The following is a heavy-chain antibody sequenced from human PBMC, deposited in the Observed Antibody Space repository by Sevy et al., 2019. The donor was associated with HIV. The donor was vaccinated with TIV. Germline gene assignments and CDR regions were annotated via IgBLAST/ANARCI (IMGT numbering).Heavy chain of an antibody. V-gene: IGHV4-38-2*02. CDR1: GYSISSGYY. Sequence: SETLSLTCAVSGYSISSGYYWGWIRQPPGKGLEWIGSIYHSGSTYYNPSLKSRVPISVETSKNKFSLKPSSVTAADTAVDYCAGDKRLLVRGVIITGGAFDIWGQGTMVTVSS. CDR3: AGDKRLLVRGVIITGGAFDI. D-gene: IGHD3-10*01. J-gene: IGHJ3*02. CDR2: IYHSGST.